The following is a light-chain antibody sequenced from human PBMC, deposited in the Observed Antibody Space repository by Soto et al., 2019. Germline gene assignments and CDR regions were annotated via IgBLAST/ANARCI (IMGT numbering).Light chain of an antibody. CDR2: DVS. CDR1: SSDVGGYNY. V-gene: IGLV2-11*01. J-gene: IGLJ1*01. CDR3: CSYAGSYNYV. Sequence: QSALTQPRSVSGSPGQSVTISCTGTSSDVGGYNYVSWYQQHPGKAPKLMIYDVSKRPSGVPDRFSGSKSGNTASLTISGLQAEDEADYYCCSYAGSYNYVFGTGTKPPS.